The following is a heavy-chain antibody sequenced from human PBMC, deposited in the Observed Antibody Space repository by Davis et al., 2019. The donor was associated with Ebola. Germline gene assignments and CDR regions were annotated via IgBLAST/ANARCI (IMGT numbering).Heavy chain of an antibody. Sequence: ASVKVSCKSSGYTFTSYGLVWVRQAPGLGLEWMGWIIGFNTNTNFAQKFQGRVTVSKDTSTNTAYMDLRSLTSDDTAIYYCARAPNYDVLTGTSSYYFDYWGQGTLVTVSS. CDR2: IIGFNTNT. CDR3: ARAPNYDVLTGTSSYYFDY. D-gene: IGHD3-9*01. J-gene: IGHJ4*02. CDR1: GYTFTSYG. V-gene: IGHV1-18*04.